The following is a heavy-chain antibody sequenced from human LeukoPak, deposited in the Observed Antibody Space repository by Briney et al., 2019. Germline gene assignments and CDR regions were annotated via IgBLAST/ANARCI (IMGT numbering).Heavy chain of an antibody. CDR2: INAGNGNT. V-gene: IGHV1-3*01. J-gene: IGHJ4*02. Sequence: VASVKVSCKASGYTFTSYAMHWVRQAPGQRLEWMGWINAGNGNTKYSQKFQGRVTITRDTSASTAYMELSSLRSEDTAVYYCARAAEMATIVPDYWGQGTLVTVSS. CDR1: GYTFTSYA. CDR3: ARAAEMATIVPDY. D-gene: IGHD5-24*01.